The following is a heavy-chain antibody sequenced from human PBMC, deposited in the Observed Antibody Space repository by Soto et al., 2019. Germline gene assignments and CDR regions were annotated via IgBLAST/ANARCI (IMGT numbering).Heavy chain of an antibody. CDR3: VRGGSNYAS. Sequence: DVQLLEAGGGLMKPGGSLRLSCAASGFTFRTYAMNWVRQAPGKGLEWVARIKPDESEKKYADSVKGRFSISRDNAKNSMYLQMDSLRGEDTAVYYCVRGGSNYASWGQGTLVTVSS. J-gene: IGHJ5*02. CDR1: GFTFRTYA. CDR2: IKPDESEK. V-gene: IGHV3-7*01. D-gene: IGHD4-4*01.